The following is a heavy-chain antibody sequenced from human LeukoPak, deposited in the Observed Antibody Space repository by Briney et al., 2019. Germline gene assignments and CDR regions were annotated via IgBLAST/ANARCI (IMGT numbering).Heavy chain of an antibody. D-gene: IGHD2-2*01. CDR3: ARVQYCSTTSCPIDP. CDR2: IYNSGST. J-gene: IGHJ5*02. Sequence: SETLSLTCTVSGGSISSYYWSWIRQPPGKGLEWVGYIYNSGSTNYNPSLKSRVTISVDTSKYQFSLKMSSVTAADTAVYYCARVQYCSTTSCPIDPWGQGTLVTASS. V-gene: IGHV4-59*01. CDR1: GGSISSYY.